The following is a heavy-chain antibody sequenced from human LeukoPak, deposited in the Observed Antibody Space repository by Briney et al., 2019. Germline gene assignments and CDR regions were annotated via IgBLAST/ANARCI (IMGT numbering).Heavy chain of an antibody. CDR1: GFTFDDYA. J-gene: IGHJ3*02. CDR2: ISWNSGSI. Sequence: GRSLRLSCAASGFTFDDYAMHWVRQAPGKGLEWVSGISWNSGSIGYADSVKGRFTISRDNAKNSLYLQMNSLRAEDMALYYCAKASIIAAPVEVDAFDIWGQGTMVTVSS. D-gene: IGHD6-13*01. CDR3: AKASIIAAPVEVDAFDI. V-gene: IGHV3-9*03.